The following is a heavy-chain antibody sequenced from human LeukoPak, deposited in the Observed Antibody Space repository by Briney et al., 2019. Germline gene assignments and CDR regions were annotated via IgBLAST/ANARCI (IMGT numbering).Heavy chain of an antibody. D-gene: IGHD3-9*01. CDR2: INTDGSST. J-gene: IGHJ5*02. V-gene: IGHV3-74*01. CDR1: GFTFSSYW. Sequence: PGGSLRLSCAASGFTFSSYWMHWVRQAPGKGLVWVSRINTDGSSTSYADSVKGRFTISRDNAKNTLYLQMNSLRAEDTAVYYCARGAGYDILTGYYTENWFDPWGQGTLVTVSS. CDR3: ARGAGYDILTGYYTENWFDP.